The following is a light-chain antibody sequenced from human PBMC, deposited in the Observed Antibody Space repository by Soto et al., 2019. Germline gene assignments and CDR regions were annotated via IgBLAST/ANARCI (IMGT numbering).Light chain of an antibody. J-gene: IGKJ1*01. CDR1: QSISSY. CDR2: AAS. CDR3: QQSYSAPWT. V-gene: IGKV1-39*01. Sequence: DIQMTQSPSSLSASVGDRVTITCRASQSISSYLNWFQQKPGKAPKLLIYAASSLQGGVPSRFSGSGSVTEFTLTISSLQPEDFATYYCQQSYSAPWTFGQGTKVEIK.